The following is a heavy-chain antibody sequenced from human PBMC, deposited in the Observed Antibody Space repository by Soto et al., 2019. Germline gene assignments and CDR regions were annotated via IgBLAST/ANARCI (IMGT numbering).Heavy chain of an antibody. CDR3: AKDFKISGGHYGSLNYYYGMDV. J-gene: IGHJ6*02. V-gene: IGHV3-30*18. D-gene: IGHD3-10*01. CDR2: ISYDGIIK. Sequence: QVHLVESGGGVVQPGRSLRLSCEASGFTFSAFGMHWVRQAPGKGLEWVAIISYDGIIKYYADSVKGRFTISRDTSKSALELQMNSLRPEDTAVYYCAKDFKISGGHYGSLNYYYGMDVWGQGTTVTVSS. CDR1: GFTFSAFG.